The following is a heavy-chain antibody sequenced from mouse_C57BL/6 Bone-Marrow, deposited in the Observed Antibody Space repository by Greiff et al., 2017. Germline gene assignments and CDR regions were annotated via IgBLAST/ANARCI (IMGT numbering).Heavy chain of an antibody. CDR3: ARGTTVVATPYYAMDY. V-gene: IGHV1-39*01. D-gene: IGHD1-1*01. J-gene: IGHJ4*01. CDR2: INPNYGTT. Sequence: EVHLVESGPELVKPGASVKISCKASGYSFTDYNMNWVKQSNGKSLEWIGVINPNYGTTSYNQKFKGKATLTVDQSSSTAYMQLNSLTSEDSAVYYCARGTTVVATPYYAMDYWGQGTSVTVSS. CDR1: GYSFTDYN.